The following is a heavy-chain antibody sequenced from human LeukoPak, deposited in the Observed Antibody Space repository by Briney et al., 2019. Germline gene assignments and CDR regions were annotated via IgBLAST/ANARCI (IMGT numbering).Heavy chain of an antibody. V-gene: IGHV4-39*01. CDR3: ARRYCSGGSCYSDNWFDP. J-gene: IGHJ5*02. Sequence: SETLSLTCTVSGGSISSSSYYWGWIRQPPGKGLEWIGSIYYSGSTYYNPSLKSRATISVDTSKNQCSLKLSSVTAADTAVYYCARRYCSGGSCYSDNWFDPWGQGTLVTVSS. CDR2: IYYSGST. CDR1: GGSISSSSYY. D-gene: IGHD2-15*01.